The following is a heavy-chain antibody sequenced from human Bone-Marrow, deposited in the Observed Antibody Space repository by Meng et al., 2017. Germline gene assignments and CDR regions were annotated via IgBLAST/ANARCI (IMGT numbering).Heavy chain of an antibody. CDR2: INAGNGNT. CDR1: GYTFTSYA. J-gene: IGHJ3*02. CDR3: ARDPSSYYYDSSGDAFDI. Sequence: ASVKVSCKASGYTFTSYAMHWVRQAPGQRLEWMGWINAGNGNTKYSQKFQGRVTITRDTSASTAYMELSSLRSEDTAVYYCARDPSSYYYDSSGDAFDIWGQGTMVT. V-gene: IGHV1-3*01. D-gene: IGHD3-22*01.